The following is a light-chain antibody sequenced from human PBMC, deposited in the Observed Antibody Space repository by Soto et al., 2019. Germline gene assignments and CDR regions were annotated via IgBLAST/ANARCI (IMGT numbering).Light chain of an antibody. CDR3: QHYGNSLPYT. Sequence: EIVLTQSPGTLSLSPGERATLSCRANQIVSSSYLAWYQQKPGQAPRLLIYGASHRAAGIPDRFSGSGSGTDFPLTISRLEPEDFALYYCQHYGNSLPYTFGQGTKLEIK. J-gene: IGKJ2*01. CDR2: GAS. CDR1: QIVSSSY. V-gene: IGKV3-20*01.